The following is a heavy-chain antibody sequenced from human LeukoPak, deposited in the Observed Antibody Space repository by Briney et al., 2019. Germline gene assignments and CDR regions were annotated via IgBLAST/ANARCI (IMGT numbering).Heavy chain of an antibody. D-gene: IGHD3-22*01. V-gene: IGHV3-7*01. CDR2: INPDGSQR. CDR1: GFTFSTYW. J-gene: IGHJ4*02. CDR3: ARDLYDSGGYSSPIDY. Sequence: PGGFLRLSCTASGFTFSTYWMSWVRQAPGKGLEWVAKINPDGSQRHHVDSVYGRFTISRDNAKNSLYLQMNSLRAEDTAVYYCARDLYDSGGYSSPIDYWGQGTLVTVSS.